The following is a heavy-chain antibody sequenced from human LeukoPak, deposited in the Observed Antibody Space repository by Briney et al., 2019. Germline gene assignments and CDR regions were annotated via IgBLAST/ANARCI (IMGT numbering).Heavy chain of an antibody. CDR3: AKDGGHALFSGLHYFDY. CDR2: ISYDGSNK. D-gene: IGHD2-15*01. J-gene: IGHJ4*02. V-gene: IGHV3-30*18. CDR1: GFTFSSYG. Sequence: GGSLRLSCAASGFTFSSYGMHWVRQAPGKGLEWVAVISYDGSNKYYADSVKGRFTISRDNSKNTLYLQMNSLRAEDTAVYYCAKDGGHALFSGLHYFDYWGQGTLVTVSS.